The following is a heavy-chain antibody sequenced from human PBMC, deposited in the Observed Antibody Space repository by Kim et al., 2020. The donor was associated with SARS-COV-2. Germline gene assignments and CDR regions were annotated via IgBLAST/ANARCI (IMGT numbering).Heavy chain of an antibody. CDR3: ARGLPLRRVDY. Sequence: SETLSLTCAVYGGSFSGYYWSWIRQPPGKGLEWIGEINHSGSTNYNPSLKSRVTISVDTSKNQFSLKLSSVTAADTAVYYCARGLPLRRVDYWGQGTLVT. J-gene: IGHJ4*02. D-gene: IGHD4-17*01. CDR1: GGSFSGYY. V-gene: IGHV4-34*01. CDR2: INHSGST.